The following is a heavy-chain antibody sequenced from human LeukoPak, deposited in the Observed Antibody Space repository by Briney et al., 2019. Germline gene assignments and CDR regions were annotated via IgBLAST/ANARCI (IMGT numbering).Heavy chain of an antibody. J-gene: IGHJ4*02. D-gene: IGHD1-26*01. V-gene: IGHV3-20*04. CDR1: GFTFDDYG. CDR3: ARPRLIVGAPDFDY. Sequence: GGSLRLSCAASGFTFDDYGMSWVRQAPGKGLEWISGVNWNGGSTGYADSVKGRFTISRDNAKNTLYLRMNSLRAEDTAVYYCARPRLIVGAPDFDYWGQGTLVTVSS. CDR2: VNWNGGST.